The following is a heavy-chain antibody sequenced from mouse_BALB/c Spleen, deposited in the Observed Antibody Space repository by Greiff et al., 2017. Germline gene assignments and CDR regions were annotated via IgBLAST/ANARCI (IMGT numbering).Heavy chain of an antibody. J-gene: IGHJ4*01. CDR1: GFTFSSYT. Sequence: EVQLVESGGGLVKPGGSLKLSCAASGFTFSSYTMSWVRQTPEKRLEWVATISSGGSYTYYPDSVKGRFTISRDNAKNTLYLQMSSLKSEDTAMYYCTRAATVVSGNAMDYWGQGTSVTVSS. D-gene: IGHD1-1*01. CDR2: ISSGGSYT. CDR3: TRAATVVSGNAMDY. V-gene: IGHV5-6-4*01.